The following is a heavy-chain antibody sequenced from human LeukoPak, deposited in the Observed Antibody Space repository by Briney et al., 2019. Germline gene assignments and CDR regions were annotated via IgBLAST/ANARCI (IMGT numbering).Heavy chain of an antibody. V-gene: IGHV3-9*01. Sequence: PGRSLRLSCAASGFTFVDYAMHWVRQAPGKGLEWVSGISWNSGSIGYADSVKGRFTISRDNAKNSLYLQMNSLRAEDTALYYCAKDKGKTTVTGLAFDIWGQGTMVTVSS. CDR2: ISWNSGSI. CDR3: AKDKGKTTVTGLAFDI. J-gene: IGHJ3*02. CDR1: GFTFVDYA. D-gene: IGHD4-17*01.